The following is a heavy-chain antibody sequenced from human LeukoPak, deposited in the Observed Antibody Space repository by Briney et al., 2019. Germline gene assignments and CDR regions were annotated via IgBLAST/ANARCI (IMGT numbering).Heavy chain of an antibody. CDR1: GGTFSSYA. J-gene: IGHJ4*02. V-gene: IGHV1-69*04. CDR3: ARGTPGYSYGYSD. Sequence: SVKVSCKASGGTFSSYAISWVRQAPGQGLEWMGRIIPILGIANYAQKFQVRVTITADKPTSTAYMELRSLRSEDTDGYYCARGTPGYSYGYSDWDQGTLVTVSS. D-gene: IGHD5-18*01. CDR2: IIPILGIA.